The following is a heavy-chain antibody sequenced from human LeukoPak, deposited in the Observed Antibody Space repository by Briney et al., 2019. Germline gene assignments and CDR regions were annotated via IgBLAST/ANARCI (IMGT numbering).Heavy chain of an antibody. V-gene: IGHV3-7*02. D-gene: IGHD3-10*01. CDR3: ARTIRGY. CDR1: GFPFSDYG. J-gene: IGHJ4*02. Sequence: GGSLRLSCAVSGFPFSDYGMSWVRQAPGKGLEWVANIKEDGSGKYYVDSVKGRFTISRDNAKNSLYLQMNSLRAEDTAVYYCARTIRGYWGQGTLVTVSS. CDR2: IKEDGSGK.